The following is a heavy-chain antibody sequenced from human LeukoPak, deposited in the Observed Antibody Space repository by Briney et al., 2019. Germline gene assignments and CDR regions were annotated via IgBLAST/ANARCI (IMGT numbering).Heavy chain of an antibody. CDR3: ARDGRVLWFGELYYYYGMDV. CDR1: GFTFSSYW. V-gene: IGHV3-7*01. J-gene: IGHJ6*02. CDR2: IKQGGSEK. D-gene: IGHD3-10*01. Sequence: GGSLRLSCAASGFTFSSYWMSWVRQAPGKGLEWVANIKQGGSEKYYVDSVKGRFTISRDNAKNSLYLQMNSLRAEDTAVHYCARDGRVLWFGELYYYYGMDVWGQGTTVTVSS.